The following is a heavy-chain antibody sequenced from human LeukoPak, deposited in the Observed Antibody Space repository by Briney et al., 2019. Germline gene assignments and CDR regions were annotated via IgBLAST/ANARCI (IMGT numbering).Heavy chain of an antibody. V-gene: IGHV3-30*18. D-gene: IGHD6-19*01. CDR2: ISYDGSNK. Sequence: GGSLRLSCAASGFSFSHYGMHWVRQAPGKGLEWVAVISYDGSNKYYADSVKGRFTIFRDNSKNTLYLQMNSLRAEDTAVYYCAKEGSSYSSGWPGDAFDIWGQGTMVTVSS. J-gene: IGHJ3*02. CDR1: GFSFSHYG. CDR3: AKEGSSYSSGWPGDAFDI.